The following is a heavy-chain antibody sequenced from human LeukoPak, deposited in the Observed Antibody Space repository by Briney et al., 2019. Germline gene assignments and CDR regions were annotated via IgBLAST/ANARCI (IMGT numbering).Heavy chain of an antibody. CDR2: ISSSSSYI. V-gene: IGHV3-21*01. CDR3: ARDSPTVTSQAIDY. Sequence: PGGSLRLSCAVSGFTFSSYSMNWVRQAPGKGLEWVSSISSSSSYIYYADSAKGRFTISRDNAKNSLYLQMNSLRAEDTAVYYCARDSPTVTSQAIDYWGQGTLVTVSS. J-gene: IGHJ4*02. D-gene: IGHD4-17*01. CDR1: GFTFSSYS.